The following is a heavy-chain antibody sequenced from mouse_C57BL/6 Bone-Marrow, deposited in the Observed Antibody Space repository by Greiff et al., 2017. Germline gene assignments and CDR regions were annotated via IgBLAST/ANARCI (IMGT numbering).Heavy chain of an antibody. CDR3: TTDYYGSSSYYFDY. V-gene: IGHV14-4*01. CDR2: IVPENGDT. Sequence: EVKLVESGAELVRPGASVKLSCTASGFNIKDDYMHWEKQRPEQGLEWIGWIVPENGDTEYASKFQGKATITADTSSNTAYLRLSSLTSEDTAVYYCTTDYYGSSSYYFDYWGQGTTLTVSS. J-gene: IGHJ2*01. CDR1: GFNIKDDY. D-gene: IGHD1-1*01.